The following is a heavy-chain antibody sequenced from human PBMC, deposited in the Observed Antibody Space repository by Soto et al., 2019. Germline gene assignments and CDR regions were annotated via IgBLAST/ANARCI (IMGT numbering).Heavy chain of an antibody. Sequence: VQLVESGGGLVKPGGSLRLSCAASGFTFSNAWMSWVRQAPGKGLEWVGRIKSKTDGGTTDYAAPVKGRFTISRDDSKNTLYLQMNSLKTEDTAVYYCTTDLRGDYFFDYWGQGTLVTVSS. V-gene: IGHV3-15*01. CDR2: IKSKTDGGTT. D-gene: IGHD2-21*01. CDR1: GFTFSNAW. CDR3: TTDLRGDYFFDY. J-gene: IGHJ4*02.